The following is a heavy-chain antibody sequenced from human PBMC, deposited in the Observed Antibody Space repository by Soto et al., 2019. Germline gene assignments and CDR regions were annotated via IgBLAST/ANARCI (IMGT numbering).Heavy chain of an antibody. D-gene: IGHD3-16*01. Sequence: GGSLRLSCAASGFTFSDYYMSWIRQAPGKGLEWVSYISSSGSTIYYADSVKGRFTISRDNAKNSLYLQMNSLRAEDTAVYYWGRGFGEGVPAGIGGVYYYYGMDVWGQGTTVTVSS. CDR2: ISSSGSTI. CDR3: GRGFGEGVPAGIGGVYYYYGMDV. J-gene: IGHJ6*02. CDR1: GFTFSDYY. V-gene: IGHV3-11*01.